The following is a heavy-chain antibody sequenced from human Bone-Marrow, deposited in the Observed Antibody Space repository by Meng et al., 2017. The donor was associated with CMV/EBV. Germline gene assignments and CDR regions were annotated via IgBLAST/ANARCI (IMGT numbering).Heavy chain of an antibody. CDR1: GFTVSSNY. Sequence: LSLTCAASGFTVSSNYMSWVRQAPGKGLEWVSVIYSGSSTYYADSVKGRFTISRDNSKNTLYLQMNSLRAEDTAVYYCAKESFLRFWVTGMSYGMDVWGQGTTVTVSS. V-gene: IGHV3-53*01. D-gene: IGHD3-3*01. J-gene: IGHJ6*02. CDR2: IYSGSST. CDR3: AKESFLRFWVTGMSYGMDV.